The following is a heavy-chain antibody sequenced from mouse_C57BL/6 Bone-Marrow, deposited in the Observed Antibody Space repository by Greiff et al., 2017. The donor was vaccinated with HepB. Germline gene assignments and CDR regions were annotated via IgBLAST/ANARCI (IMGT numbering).Heavy chain of an antibody. V-gene: IGHV5-17*01. CDR2: ISSGSSTI. CDR3: ARPRGLRPSFAY. J-gene: IGHJ3*01. Sequence: EVQRVESGGGLVKPGGSLKLSCAASGFTFSDYGMHWVRQAPEKGLEWVAYISSGSSTIYYADTVKGRFTISRDNAKNTLFLQMTSLRSEDTAMYYCARPRGLRPSFAYWGQGTLVTVSA. D-gene: IGHD2-4*01. CDR1: GFTFSDYG.